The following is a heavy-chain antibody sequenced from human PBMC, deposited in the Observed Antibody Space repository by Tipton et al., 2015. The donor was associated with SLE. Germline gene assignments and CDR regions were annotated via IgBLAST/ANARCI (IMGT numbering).Heavy chain of an antibody. CDR1: GFTFSIYD. J-gene: IGHJ1*01. CDR3: ARTADCSSTSCYTGGGYFHH. CDR2: IWYDGSNK. V-gene: IGHV3-33*01. Sequence: SGFTFSIYDMHWVRQAPGKGLEWVAVIWYDGSNKYYADSVKGRFTISRDNSKNALYLQMNSLRTEDTAVYYCARTADCSSTSCYTGGGYFHHWGQGTLVTVSS. D-gene: IGHD2-2*02.